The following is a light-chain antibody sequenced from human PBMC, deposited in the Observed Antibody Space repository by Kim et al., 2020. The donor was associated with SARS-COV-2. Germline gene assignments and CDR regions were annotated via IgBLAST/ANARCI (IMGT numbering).Light chain of an antibody. J-gene: IGLJ3*02. CDR1: STDIGAYNF. V-gene: IGLV2-14*03. CDR3: SSWTMSTTWV. CDR2: DVT. Sequence: GQSITFSCTGSSTDIGAYNFVSWYQQHPGKAPNLVLYDVTKRPSGVSDRFSGSKSANTASLTISGLQAEDEADYYCSSWTMSTTWVFGGGTKLTVL.